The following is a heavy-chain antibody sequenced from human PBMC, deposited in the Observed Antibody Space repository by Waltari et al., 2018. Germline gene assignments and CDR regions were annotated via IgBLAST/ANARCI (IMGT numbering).Heavy chain of an antibody. Sequence: EVQLVESGGGLVQPGGSLRRSCVASGYTFSDHTIIWVRQAPGKGLEWISYIRGNSVYIYYADSVKGRFIVSRDNAQNTAFLQMNTLRAEDTAVYYCAREFGTIARFDYWGQGTLVAVSS. CDR1: GYTFSDHT. V-gene: IGHV3-48*01. CDR2: IRGNSVYI. CDR3: AREFGTIARFDY. J-gene: IGHJ4*02. D-gene: IGHD3-16*01.